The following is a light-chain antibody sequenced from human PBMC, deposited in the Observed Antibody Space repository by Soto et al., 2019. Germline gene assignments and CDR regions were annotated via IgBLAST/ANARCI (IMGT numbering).Light chain of an antibody. V-gene: IGLV4-60*01. CDR1: SGHSSYI. CDR2: LEGSGSY. CDR3: ETWGSNMLV. J-gene: IGLJ2*01. Sequence: QLVLTQSSSASASLGSSVKLTCTLSSGHSSYIIAWHQQQPGKAPRYLMKLEGSGSYNKGSADPDRFSGSSSGADRYLTISNLQLADEADYYCETWGSNMLVFGGGTKLTVL.